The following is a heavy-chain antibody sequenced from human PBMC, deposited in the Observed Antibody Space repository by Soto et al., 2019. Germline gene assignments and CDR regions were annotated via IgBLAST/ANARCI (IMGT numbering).Heavy chain of an antibody. CDR2: INHSGST. V-gene: IGHV4-34*01. CDR1: GGSFSGYY. Sequence: SETLSLTCAVYGGSFSGYYWSWIRQPPGKGLEWIGEINHSGSTNYNPSLKSRVTISVDTSKNQFSLKLSSVTAADTAVYYCARSFLRHIVVVPAALHLNWFDAWGQGTLFT. D-gene: IGHD2-2*01. J-gene: IGHJ5*02. CDR3: ARSFLRHIVVVPAALHLNWFDA.